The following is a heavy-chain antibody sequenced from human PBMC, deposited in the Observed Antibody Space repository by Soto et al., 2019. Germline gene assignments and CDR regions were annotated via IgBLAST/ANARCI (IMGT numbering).Heavy chain of an antibody. Sequence: QVQLVQSGAEVKKPRSSVKVSCKTSGFRFDVYGIHWVRQAPGQGLEWMGGLIPIYDEPYYAQKFQGRVTITADKSTTTVHLELGSLRSDDTAVYYCARVRDPHLDHYGLDVWGRGTTVTVS. CDR3: ARVRDPHLDHYGLDV. CDR1: GFRFDVYG. CDR2: LIPIYDEP. V-gene: IGHV1-69*06. J-gene: IGHJ6*02.